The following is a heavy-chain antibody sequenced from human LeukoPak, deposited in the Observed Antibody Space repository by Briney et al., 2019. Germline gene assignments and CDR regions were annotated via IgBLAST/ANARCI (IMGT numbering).Heavy chain of an antibody. V-gene: IGHV3-21*01. CDR3: ARADYYDSSGYAP. CDR1: GFTFSSYS. J-gene: IGHJ4*02. CDR2: ISSSSSYI. D-gene: IGHD3-22*01. Sequence: PGGSLRLSCAASGFTFSSYSMNWVRQAPGKGLEWVSSISSSSSYIYYADSVEGRFTISRDNAKNSLYLQMNSLRAEDTAVYYCARADYYDSSGYAPWGQGTLVTVSS.